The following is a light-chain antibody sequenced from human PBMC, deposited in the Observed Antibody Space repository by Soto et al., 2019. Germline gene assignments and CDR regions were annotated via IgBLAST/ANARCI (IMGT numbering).Light chain of an antibody. Sequence: EIVLTQSPSTLSSFPGDRVTLSCRASQSVSSSYLAWYQQKPGLAPRLLIYDASSRATGIPDRFSGSGSGTDSTLTISSLEPEDFAVYYCQQYGSSPPTFTFGPGTKV. J-gene: IGKJ3*01. CDR2: DAS. CDR3: QQYGSSPPTFT. CDR1: QSVSSSY. V-gene: IGKV3D-20*01.